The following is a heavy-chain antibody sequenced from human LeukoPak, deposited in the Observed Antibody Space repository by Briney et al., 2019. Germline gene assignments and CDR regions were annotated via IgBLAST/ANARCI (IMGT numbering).Heavy chain of an antibody. CDR3: ARHNGFDRGYYYYMDV. CDR1: GGFINSYY. V-gene: IGHV4-4*07. CDR2: VYTSGIT. Sequence: PSETLSLTCTVSGGFINSYYWSWIRQPAGKGLEWIGRVYTSGITNYNPSLKSRITMSVDTSKNQFSLKLTSVTAAYTALYYCARHNGFDRGYYYYMDVWGKGTTVTVSS. D-gene: IGHD3-9*01. J-gene: IGHJ6*03.